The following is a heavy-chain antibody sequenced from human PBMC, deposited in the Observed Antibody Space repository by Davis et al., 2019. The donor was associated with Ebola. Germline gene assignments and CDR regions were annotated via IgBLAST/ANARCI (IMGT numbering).Heavy chain of an antibody. V-gene: IGHV3-9*01. CDR1: GFTFDDYA. CDR3: AKDRTGTRVAIDY. J-gene: IGHJ4*02. CDR2: ISWNSGSI. Sequence: GGSLRLSCAASGFTFDDYAMHWVRQAPGKGLEWVPGISWNSGSIGYADSVKGRFTISRDNAKNSLYLQMNSLRAEDTALYYCAKDRTGTRVAIDYWGQGTLVTVSS. D-gene: IGHD1/OR15-1a*01.